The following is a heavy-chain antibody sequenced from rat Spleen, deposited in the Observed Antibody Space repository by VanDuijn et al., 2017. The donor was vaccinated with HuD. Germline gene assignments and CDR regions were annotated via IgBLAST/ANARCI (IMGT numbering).Heavy chain of an antibody. CDR1: GFTFSNYY. D-gene: IGHD4-3*01. Sequence: EVQLVESGRGLVQPGRSMKLSCAASGFTFSNYYMAWVRQAPTKGLEWVASIDTGGGNTYYRDSVKGRFTFSRDNAKSTLYLQMDSLRSEDTTTYYCARHDSAIYVMDAWGQGASVTVSS. J-gene: IGHJ4*01. CDR2: IDTGGGNT. V-gene: IGHV5-25*01. CDR3: ARHDSAIYVMDA.